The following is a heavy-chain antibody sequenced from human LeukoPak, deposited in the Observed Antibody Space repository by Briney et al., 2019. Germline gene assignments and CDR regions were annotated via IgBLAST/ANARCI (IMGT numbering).Heavy chain of an antibody. CDR1: GYTFTSYY. V-gene: IGHV1-46*03. D-gene: IGHD3-22*01. CDR3: AREADNYYDSSGNFDY. J-gene: IGHJ4*02. Sequence: ASVKVSCKASGYTFTSYYMHWVRQAPGQGLEWMGIINPSGGSTSYAQKFQGRVTMTRDTSTSTDYMELSSMRSEDTAVYYCAREADNYYDSSGNFDYWGQGTLVTVSS. CDR2: INPSGGST.